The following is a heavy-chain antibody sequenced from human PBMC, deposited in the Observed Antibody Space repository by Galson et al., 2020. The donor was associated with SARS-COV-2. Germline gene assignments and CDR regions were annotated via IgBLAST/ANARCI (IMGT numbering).Heavy chain of an antibody. Sequence: WGSLRLSCAASGFTFSTYSMNWVRQAPGKGLEWISYISSSSHTIYYADPENRRFTISRDNAKSSLYLQMDSLRDEVTATYYCARDMVVPIYYRSFDYWGQGTLVTVSS. CDR2: ISSSSHTI. J-gene: IGHJ4*02. V-gene: IGHV3-48*02. CDR1: GFTFSTYS. CDR3: ARDMVVPIYYRSFDY. D-gene: IGHD2-15*01.